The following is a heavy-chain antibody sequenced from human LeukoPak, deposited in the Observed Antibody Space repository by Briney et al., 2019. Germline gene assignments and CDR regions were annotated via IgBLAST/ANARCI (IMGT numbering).Heavy chain of an antibody. V-gene: IGHV1-2*02. J-gene: IGHJ6*03. CDR2: INPNSGGT. Sequence: GASVKVSCKASGYTFTGYYMHWVRQAPGQGLEWMGWINPNSGGTNYAQKLQGRVTMTTDTSTSTAYMELRSLRSDDTAVYYCARDGIQLPPNYYYYYMDVWGKGTTVTVSS. CDR1: GYTFTGYY. D-gene: IGHD5-18*01. CDR3: ARDGIQLPPNYYYYYMDV.